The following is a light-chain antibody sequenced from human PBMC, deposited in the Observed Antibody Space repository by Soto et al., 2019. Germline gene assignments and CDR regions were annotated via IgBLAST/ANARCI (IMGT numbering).Light chain of an antibody. V-gene: IGKV4-1*01. CDR2: WAS. CDR1: QSVLHSPTNNNY. CDR3: HQYYSIPRT. Sequence: DIVMTQSPDSLAVSLGERATINCKSSQSVLHSPTNNNYLAWYQKKPGQPPKLLIYWASTRESGVPDRFSGSGSETDFTLTINSLQAEDAAVYYCHQYYSIPRTFGQGTKVEIK. J-gene: IGKJ1*01.